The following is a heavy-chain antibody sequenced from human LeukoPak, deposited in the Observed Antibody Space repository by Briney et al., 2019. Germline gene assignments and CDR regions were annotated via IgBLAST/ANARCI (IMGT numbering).Heavy chain of an antibody. CDR1: GDTFNNYY. J-gene: IGHJ6*02. CDR3: ARGLQTMVRGVIGMDV. V-gene: IGHV1-69*04. CDR2: IVPMFDIT. Sequence: ASVKVSCKASGDTFNNYYFTWVRQAPGQGLEWMGRIVPMFDITTYAQRFQGRITITADRSTSTAYMELSSLRSEDTAVYYCARGLQTMVRGVIGMDVWGQGTTVTVSS. D-gene: IGHD3-10*01.